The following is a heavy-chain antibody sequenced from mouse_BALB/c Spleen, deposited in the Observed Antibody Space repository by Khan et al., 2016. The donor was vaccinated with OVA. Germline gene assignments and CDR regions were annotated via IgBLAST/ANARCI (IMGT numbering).Heavy chain of an antibody. J-gene: IGHJ1*01. CDR2: INSYTGDP. CDR1: GYTFTNYG. CDR3: ARPADDRSLDF. D-gene: IGHD3-2*01. V-gene: IGHV9-3-1*01. Sequence: QIELVQSGPELKKPGETVKISCKASGYTFTNYGMNWVQQAPGKGLKWMGWINSYTGDPTYADDFKGRFAFSLENSANTPYLQINNLKTEDTATYYCARPADDRSLDFWGPGTSVTVSS.